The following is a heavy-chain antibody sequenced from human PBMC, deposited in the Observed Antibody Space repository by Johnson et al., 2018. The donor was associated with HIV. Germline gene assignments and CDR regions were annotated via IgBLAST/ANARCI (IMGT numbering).Heavy chain of an antibody. CDR2: IWYDGSNK. CDR3: AREGPSERAGFDI. CDR1: GFTFSSYA. Sequence: QVQLVESGGGVVQPGRSLRLSCAASGFTFSSYAMHWVRQAPGKGLEWVAVIWYDGSNKYYADSVKGRFTVSRDNAKNTLYLQMNSLRADDTAVYYCAREGPSERAGFDIWGQGTMVTVSS. J-gene: IGHJ3*02. V-gene: IGHV3-30*04.